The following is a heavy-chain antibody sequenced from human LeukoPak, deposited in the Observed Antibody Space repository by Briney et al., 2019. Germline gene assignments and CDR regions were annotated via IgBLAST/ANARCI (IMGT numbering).Heavy chain of an antibody. CDR2: IHYSGST. CDR3: ARRIPTFFFDY. D-gene: IGHD2-21*01. Sequence: SETLSLTCTVSGGSISSSGYDWGWIRQPPGKGLEWIGAIHYSGSTTYNPSLKSRVTISVDTSKNHFSLKLTSVTAADTAVYYCARRIPTFFFDYWGQGTLVTVSS. CDR1: GGSISSSGYD. J-gene: IGHJ4*02. V-gene: IGHV4-39*01.